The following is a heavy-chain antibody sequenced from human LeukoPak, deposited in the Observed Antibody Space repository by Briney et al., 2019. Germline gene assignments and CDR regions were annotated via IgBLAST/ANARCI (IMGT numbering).Heavy chain of an antibody. CDR1: GFNLANHA. D-gene: IGHD2-21*02. CDR3: VREDTPATANY. J-gene: IGHJ4*02. Sequence: GRSLRLSCAASGFNLANHAMSWVRQPPGKGREWVSAISGGGDLSYYADSVLGRFTISIDNSKDTLFLQMHSLRPGDTAVYYCVREDTPATANYWGQGTLVTISS. V-gene: IGHV3-23*01. CDR2: ISGGGDLS.